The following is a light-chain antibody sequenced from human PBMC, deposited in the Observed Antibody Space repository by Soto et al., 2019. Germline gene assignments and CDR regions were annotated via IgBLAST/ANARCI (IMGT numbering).Light chain of an antibody. J-gene: IGKJ1*01. CDR2: KAS. V-gene: IGKV1-5*03. Sequence: DIPMTQSPSTLSASVGDRVTITCRASQSISSWLAWYQQKPGKAPKLLIYKASTLESGVPLRFSGSGSGTEFTLTISSLQPDDFATYYCQQYYSYSRAFRQGTKVEVK. CDR3: QQYYSYSRA. CDR1: QSISSW.